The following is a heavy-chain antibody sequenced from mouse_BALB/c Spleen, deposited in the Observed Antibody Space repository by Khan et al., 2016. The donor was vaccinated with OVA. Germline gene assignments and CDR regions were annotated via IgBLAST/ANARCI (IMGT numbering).Heavy chain of an antibody. D-gene: IGHD2-2*01. J-gene: IGHJ3*01. Sequence: EVQLQQSGPELMKPGASVKISCKASGYSFTSYYIHWVKQSHGKSLEWIGYVDPFNGGTSYNQKFKGKATLTVDKSSSTAYMPLSSLTSEDSSVYYCTRHGYVAWFAYWGQGTLVTVSA. CDR3: TRHGYVAWFAY. V-gene: IGHV1S135*01. CDR2: VDPFNGGT. CDR1: GYSFTSYY.